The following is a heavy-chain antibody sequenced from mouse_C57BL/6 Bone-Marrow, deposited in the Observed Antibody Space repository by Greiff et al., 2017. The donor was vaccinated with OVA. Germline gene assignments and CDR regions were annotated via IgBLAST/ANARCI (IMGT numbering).Heavy chain of an antibody. D-gene: IGHD1-1*02. J-gene: IGHJ3*01. CDR1: GFNIKDYY. CDR2: INPSSGYT. Sequence: QVQLKQSGAELVKPGASVKLSCTASGFNIKDYYMHWVKQRPGQGLEWIGYINPSSGYTKYNQKFKDKATLTADKSSSTAYMQLSSLTYEDSAVYYCASPYYVLFAYWGQGTLVTVSA. V-gene: IGHV1-7*01. CDR3: ASPYYVLFAY.